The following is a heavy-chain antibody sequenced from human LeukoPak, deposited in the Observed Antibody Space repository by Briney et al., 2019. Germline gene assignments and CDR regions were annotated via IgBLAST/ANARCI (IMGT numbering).Heavy chain of an antibody. CDR1: GGSISTGDYY. J-gene: IGHJ5*02. CDR3: ARRLKDDGNTYYNWFDP. Sequence: SPTLSLTCTVSGGSISTGDYYWSWIRQPPGKRLEWITNVYYSGSAYHNPSLKSRVAISVDTSKNQFSLELTSVTATDTAVYYCARRLKDDGNTYYNWFDPWGQGILVTVSS. D-gene: IGHD2/OR15-2a*01. CDR2: VYYSGSA. V-gene: IGHV4-30-4*08.